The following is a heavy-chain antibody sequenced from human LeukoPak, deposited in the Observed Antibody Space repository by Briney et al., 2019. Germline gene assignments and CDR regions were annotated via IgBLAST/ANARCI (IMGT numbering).Heavy chain of an antibody. J-gene: IGHJ4*02. CDR2: ISSSSSYI. CDR3: ARDLDDGVCSGGSCYSAIGFDY. CDR1: GFTFSSYS. Sequence: PGGSLRLSCAASGFTFSSYSMNWVRQAPGKGLEWVSSISSSSSYIYYADSVKGRFTIFRDNAKNSLYLQMNSLRAEDTAVYYCARDLDDGVCSGGSCYSAIGFDYWGQGTLVTVSS. D-gene: IGHD2-15*01. V-gene: IGHV3-21*01.